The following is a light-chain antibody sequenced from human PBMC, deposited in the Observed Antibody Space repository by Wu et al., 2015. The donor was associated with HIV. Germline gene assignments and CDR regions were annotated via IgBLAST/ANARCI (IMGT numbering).Light chain of an antibody. CDR2: DAS. CDR1: QSVSNS. CDR3: QQHSNWPLT. J-gene: IGKJ4*01. Sequence: EIVLTQSPATLSLSPGERATLSCRASQSVSNSLAWYQQKPGQAPRLLIYDASNRATGIPARFSGSGSGTDFTLIISSLEPADFAVYYCQQHSNWPLTFGGGTKGGDQT. V-gene: IGKV3-11*01.